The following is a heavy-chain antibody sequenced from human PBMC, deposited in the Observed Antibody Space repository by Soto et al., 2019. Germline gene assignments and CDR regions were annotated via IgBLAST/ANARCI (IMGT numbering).Heavy chain of an antibody. CDR2: IIPIFGTA. J-gene: IGHJ4*02. CDR1: GGTFSSYA. V-gene: IGHV1-69*13. Sequence: KGARASVKVSCKASGGTFSSYAISWVRQAPGQGLEWMGGIIPIFGTANYAQKFQGRVTITADESTSTAYMELSSVTAADTAVYYCARGGHCTNGVCSALDYWGQGTLVTVSS. CDR3: ARGGHCTNGVCSALDY. D-gene: IGHD2-8*01.